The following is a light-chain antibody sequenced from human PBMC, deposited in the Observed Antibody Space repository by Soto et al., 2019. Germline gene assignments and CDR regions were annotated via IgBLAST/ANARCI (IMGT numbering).Light chain of an antibody. CDR2: AAS. CDR3: LQDHDYQWT. J-gene: IGKJ2*02. CDR1: QGYRRD. V-gene: IGKV1-6*01. Sequence: AILVTQSPSSLSASVGDRVTITCRATQGYRRDLGWYQQKPGKAPKLLIYAASDLQAEVPSRFSGSGSGTDFTLTISSLQAEDFATYYCLQDHDYQWTFGQGTKLEIK.